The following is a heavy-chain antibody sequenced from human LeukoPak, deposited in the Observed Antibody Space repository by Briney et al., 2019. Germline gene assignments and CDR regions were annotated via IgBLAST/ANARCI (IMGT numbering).Heavy chain of an antibody. J-gene: IGHJ4*02. CDR2: INPNSGGT. Sequence: ASVKVSCKASGYTFTGYYMHWVRQAPGQGLEWMGWINPNSGGTNYAQKFQGRVTMTRDTSISTVYMELSRLRSDDTAVYYCARVVRGVISYWGQRTLVTVSS. D-gene: IGHD3-10*01. V-gene: IGHV1-2*02. CDR3: ARVVRGVISY. CDR1: GYTFTGYY.